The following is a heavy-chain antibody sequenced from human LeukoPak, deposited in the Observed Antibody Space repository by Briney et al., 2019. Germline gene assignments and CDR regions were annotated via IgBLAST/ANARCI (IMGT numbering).Heavy chain of an antibody. Sequence: SETLSPTCAVYGGSFSGYYWSWIRQPPGKGLEWIGEINHSGSTNYNPSLKSRVTISVDTSKNQFSLKLSSVTAADTAVYYCARYVRFYGGLDYWGQGTLVTVSS. CDR2: INHSGST. J-gene: IGHJ4*02. CDR3: ARYVRFYGGLDY. V-gene: IGHV4-34*01. D-gene: IGHD3-10*01. CDR1: GGSFSGYY.